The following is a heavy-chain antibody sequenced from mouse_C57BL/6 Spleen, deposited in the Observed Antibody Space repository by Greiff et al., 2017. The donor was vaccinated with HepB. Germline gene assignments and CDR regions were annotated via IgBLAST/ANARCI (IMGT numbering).Heavy chain of an antibody. J-gene: IGHJ2*01. D-gene: IGHD1-1*01. CDR3: ARITYYYGSSYNY. V-gene: IGHV1-55*01. Sequence: VQLQQPGAELVKPGASVKMSCKASGYTFTSYWITWVKQRPGQGLEWIGDIYPGSGSTNYNEKFKSKATLTVDTSSSTAYMQLSSLTSEDSAVYYCARITYYYGSSYNYWGQGTTLTVSS. CDR2: IYPGSGST. CDR1: GYTFTSYW.